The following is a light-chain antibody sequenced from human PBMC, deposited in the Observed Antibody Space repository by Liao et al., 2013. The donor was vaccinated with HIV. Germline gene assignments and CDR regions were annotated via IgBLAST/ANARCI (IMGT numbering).Light chain of an antibody. CDR3: QVWDSSSDHPV. CDR1: KLVDTY. CDR2: QDS. V-gene: IGLV3-1*01. Sequence: SYDLTQPPSVSVSPGQTATITCSGHKLVDTYACWYQQRPGQSPVLVIYQDSQRPSGIPERFSGSNSGNTATLTISRVEAGDEADYYCQVWDSSSDHPVFGGGTKLTVL. J-gene: IGLJ2*01.